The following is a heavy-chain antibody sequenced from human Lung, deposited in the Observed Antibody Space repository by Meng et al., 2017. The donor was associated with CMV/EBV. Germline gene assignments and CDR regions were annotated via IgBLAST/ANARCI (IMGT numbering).Heavy chain of an antibody. CDR3: ARVFDYDFWSGYYTNGMDV. D-gene: IGHD3-3*01. CDR1: GFTFSSYW. Sequence: GESLKISCAASGFTFSSYWMHWVRQAPGKGLVWVSRINSDGSSASYADSVKGRFTISRDNAKNTLYLQMNSLRAEDTAVYYCARVFDYDFWSGYYTNGMDVXGQRXTVTVSS. CDR2: INSDGSSA. V-gene: IGHV3-74*01. J-gene: IGHJ6*02.